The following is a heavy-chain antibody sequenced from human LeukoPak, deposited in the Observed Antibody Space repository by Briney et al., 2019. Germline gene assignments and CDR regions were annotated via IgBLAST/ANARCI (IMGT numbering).Heavy chain of an antibody. V-gene: IGHV4-59*01. J-gene: IGHJ2*01. Sequence: SETLSLTCSVSGGSITHKYWSWIRQSTGMELEWIAYIYYSGSTKYNPSLKSRVTISADPSKNQFSLNLNSVTAADTAVYYCARLRDWGPTLSYWYFDLWGRGTLVTVSS. CDR1: GGSITHKY. CDR2: IYYSGST. CDR3: ARLRDWGPTLSYWYFDL. D-gene: IGHD7-27*01.